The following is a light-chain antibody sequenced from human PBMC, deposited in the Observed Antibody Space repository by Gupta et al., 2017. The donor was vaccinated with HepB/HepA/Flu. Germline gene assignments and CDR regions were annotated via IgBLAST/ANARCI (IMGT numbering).Light chain of an antibody. CDR2: EVS. Sequence: SALTQPASVSGSPVQSITISCTGTSSDVGCYNLVSWYQRQPGKAPTLMIYEVSKRPSGVSNRFSGSKSGNTASVTISGLQAEDEADYYCCSYAGSSTLVVFGGGTKLTVL. CDR1: SSDVGCYNL. J-gene: IGLJ2*01. V-gene: IGLV2-23*02. CDR3: CSYAGSSTLVV.